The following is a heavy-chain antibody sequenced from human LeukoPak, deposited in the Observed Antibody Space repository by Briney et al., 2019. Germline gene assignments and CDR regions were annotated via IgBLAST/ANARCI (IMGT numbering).Heavy chain of an antibody. CDR2: ISSDGTYT. CDR3: ARLVCSTIPCYGKFYFDS. Sequence: PGGSLRLSCAASGFTFSSHLMHWVRQAPGKGLVWVSRISSDGTYTNYADSVRGRFTISRDNAKNTLYLQMNSLRAEDTAVYYCARLVCSTIPCYGKFYFDSWGQGTLVTVSS. D-gene: IGHD2-2*01. J-gene: IGHJ4*02. CDR1: GFTFSSHL. V-gene: IGHV3-74*01.